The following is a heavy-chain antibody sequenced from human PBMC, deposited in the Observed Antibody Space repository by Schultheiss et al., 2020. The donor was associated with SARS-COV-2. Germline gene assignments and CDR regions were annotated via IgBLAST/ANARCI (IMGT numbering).Heavy chain of an antibody. D-gene: IGHD6-19*01. J-gene: IGHJ4*02. V-gene: IGHV3-23*01. Sequence: GGSLRLSCAASGFTFSSYAMSWVRQAPGKGLEWVSAISGSGGSTYYTESVRGRFTISRDNSKNTLFLQMNSLRAEDTAVYYCAKSIAVAVDLFDYWGQGTLVTVSS. CDR2: ISGSGGST. CDR1: GFTFSSYA. CDR3: AKSIAVAVDLFDY.